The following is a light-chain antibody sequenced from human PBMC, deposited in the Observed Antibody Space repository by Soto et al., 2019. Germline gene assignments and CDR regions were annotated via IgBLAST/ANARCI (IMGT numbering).Light chain of an antibody. V-gene: IGLV2-23*01. J-gene: IGLJ1*01. CDR1: SGNVGSYKL. Sequence: QSVLPQPASVSGYPGQSITISCSGTSGNVGSYKLVSWYQQQPGKAPKLMIVEGNRRPSGVPDRFSGYKSGNTASLTISGLQSEDEADYYCYSYADSYTYVFGSGTKVTVL. CDR2: EGN. CDR3: YSYADSYTYV.